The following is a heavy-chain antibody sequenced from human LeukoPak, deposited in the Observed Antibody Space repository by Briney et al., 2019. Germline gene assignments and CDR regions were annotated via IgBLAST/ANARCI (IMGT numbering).Heavy chain of an antibody. Sequence: PGGSLRLSCSASGFTFSSYWMSWVRQAPGKGLEWVADINQDGSVKYHVDSVKGRLTISRDNAQNSLYLQMNSLRAEDTAIYYCVRDRGTYRPIDYWGQGTLVTVSS. J-gene: IGHJ4*02. CDR1: GFTFSSYW. D-gene: IGHD1-26*01. CDR3: VRDRGTYRPIDY. CDR2: INQDGSVK. V-gene: IGHV3-7*03.